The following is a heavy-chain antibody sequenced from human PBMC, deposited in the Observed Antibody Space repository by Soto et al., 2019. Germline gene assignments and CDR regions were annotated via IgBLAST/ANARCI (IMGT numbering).Heavy chain of an antibody. CDR1: GYTFTSYG. CDR2: ISAYNGNT. CDR3: ARDPRSYCTNGVCNWFDP. V-gene: IGHV1-18*01. J-gene: IGHJ5*02. Sequence: ASVKVSCKASGYTFTSYGSSWVRQAPGQGLEWMGWISAYNGNTNYAQKLQGRVTMTTDTSTSTAYMELRSLTSDDTAVYYCARDPRSYCTNGVCNWFDPWGQGTPVTVSS. D-gene: IGHD2-8*01.